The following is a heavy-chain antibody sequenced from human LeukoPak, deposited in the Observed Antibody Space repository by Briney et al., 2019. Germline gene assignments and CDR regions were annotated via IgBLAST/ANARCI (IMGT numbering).Heavy chain of an antibody. J-gene: IGHJ4*02. V-gene: IGHV4-31*03. D-gene: IGHD2-15*01. CDR1: GGSISSGGYY. Sequence: SQTLSLTCTVSGGSISSGGYYWSWIRQHPGKGLEWIGYIYYSGSTYYNPSLKSRVTISVDTSKNQFSLKLSSVTAADTAVYYCARSLLGYCSGGSCYLFDYWGKGTLVTVSS. CDR3: ARSLLGYCSGGSCYLFDY. CDR2: IYYSGST.